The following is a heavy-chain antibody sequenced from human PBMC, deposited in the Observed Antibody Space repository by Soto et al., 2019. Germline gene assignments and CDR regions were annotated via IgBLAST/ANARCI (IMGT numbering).Heavy chain of an antibody. CDR1: GFTFSTYA. V-gene: IGHV3-23*01. J-gene: IGHJ5*02. Sequence: GGSLRLSCAASGFTFSTYAMSWVRQAPGKGLEWVSAISDKGGNTYYADSVKGRFTISRDNSKNTLYLQMNSLRAGDTAVYYCARNGIVVRIPWGQGTMVTVYS. D-gene: IGHD1-26*01. CDR3: ARNGIVVRIP. CDR2: ISDKGGNT.